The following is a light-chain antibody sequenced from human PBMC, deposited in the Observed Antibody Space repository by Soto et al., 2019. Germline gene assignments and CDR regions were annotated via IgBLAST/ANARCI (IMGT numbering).Light chain of an antibody. V-gene: IGKV3-15*01. CDR3: QQYNNWPDPIT. J-gene: IGKJ5*01. CDR1: QSVSSN. Sequence: EIVMTQSPATLSVSPGERATLSCRASQSVSSNLAWYQQKPGQAPRLLIYGASTRATGIPARFSGSGSGTEFTLTISSLQSEDFAVYYCQQYNNWPDPITFGQGTRLEIK. CDR2: GAS.